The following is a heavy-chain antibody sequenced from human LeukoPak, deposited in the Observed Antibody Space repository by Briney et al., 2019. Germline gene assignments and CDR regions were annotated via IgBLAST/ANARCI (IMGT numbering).Heavy chain of an antibody. CDR2: IGTGTDT. D-gene: IGHD4-17*01. V-gene: IGHV3-13*01. CDR3: ARDRRADYGRNDDAFDI. J-gene: IGHJ3*02. Sequence: GGSLRLSCAASGFTFSDYDMPWVRQVTGKGLEWVSHIGTGTDTHYSDSVKGRFTISRENARNSLYLQMSSLTAGDTAVYYCARDRRADYGRNDDAFDIWGQGTTVTVSS. CDR1: GFTFSDYD.